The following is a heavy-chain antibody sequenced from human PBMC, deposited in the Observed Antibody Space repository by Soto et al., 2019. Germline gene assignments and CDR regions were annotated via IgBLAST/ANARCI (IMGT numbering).Heavy chain of an antibody. J-gene: IGHJ4*02. Sequence: GGSLRLSCAASGFTVSSNYMSWVRQAPGKGLEWVSVIYSGGSTYYADSVKGRFTISRDNSKNTLYLQMNSLRAEDTAVYYCAREHSGWYSVDYWGQGTLVTVSS. CDR2: IYSGGST. CDR3: AREHSGWYSVDY. V-gene: IGHV3-66*01. CDR1: GFTVSSNY. D-gene: IGHD6-19*01.